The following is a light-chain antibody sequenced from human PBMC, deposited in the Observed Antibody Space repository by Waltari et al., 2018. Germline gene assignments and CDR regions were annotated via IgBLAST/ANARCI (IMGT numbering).Light chain of an antibody. CDR1: SSDLGSYDL. CDR2: EGS. CDR3: CSYAGSNTYV. Sequence: QSALTQPASVSGSPGQSITISCTGTSSDLGSYDLVSWYQQHPGKAPKLMIYEGSKRPSWVSYRFSGSKSGNTASLIISGLQAEDEADYFCCSYAGSNTYVFGTGTKVTVL. J-gene: IGLJ1*01. V-gene: IGLV2-23*01.